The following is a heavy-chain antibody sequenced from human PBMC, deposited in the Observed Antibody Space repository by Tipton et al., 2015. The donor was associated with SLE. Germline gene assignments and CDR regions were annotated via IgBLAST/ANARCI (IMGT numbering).Heavy chain of an antibody. V-gene: IGHV4-61*05. CDR2: AFYSGST. D-gene: IGHD3-10*01. CDR3: ARHRGYFTVSDYIDY. Sequence: TLSLTCTVSGGSISSSSYYWSWIRQPPGMGLEWIGFAFYSGSTNYNPSLKSRVTISVDTSKNQFSLKLSSVTAADTAVFYCARHRGYFTVSDYIDYWGQGTLVTVSS. J-gene: IGHJ4*02. CDR1: GGSISSSSYY.